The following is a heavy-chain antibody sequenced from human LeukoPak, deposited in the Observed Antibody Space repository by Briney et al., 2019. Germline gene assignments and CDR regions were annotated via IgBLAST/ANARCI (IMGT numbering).Heavy chain of an antibody. Sequence: AASVKVSCKASGGTFGSYAISWVRQAPGQGLEWMGGIIPIFGTANYAQKFQGRVTVTADESTSTAYMELSSLRSEDTAVYYCARGPVDSSGWPPLDYWGQGTLVTVSS. CDR3: ARGPVDSSGWPPLDY. CDR1: GGTFGSYA. CDR2: IIPIFGTA. D-gene: IGHD6-19*01. V-gene: IGHV1-69*13. J-gene: IGHJ4*02.